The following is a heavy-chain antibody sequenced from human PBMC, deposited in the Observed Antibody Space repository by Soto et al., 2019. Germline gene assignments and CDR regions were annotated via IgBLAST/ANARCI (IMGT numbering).Heavy chain of an antibody. D-gene: IGHD5-12*01. V-gene: IGHV3-64*01. CDR1: GYTFSTYA. CDR3: ARAPGYSGYDALGY. J-gene: IGHJ4*02. CDR2: INSNGGST. Sequence: GSLRLSCAASGYTFSTYAMHWVRQAPGKGLEYVSVINSNGGSTFYANSVKGRFTISRDNSKNTLYLQMGSLRVEDTGVYYCARAPGYSGYDALGYWGQGTLVTVSS.